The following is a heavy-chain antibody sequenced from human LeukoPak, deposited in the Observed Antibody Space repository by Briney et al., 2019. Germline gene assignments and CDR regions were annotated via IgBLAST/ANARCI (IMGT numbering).Heavy chain of an antibody. CDR1: GGSISSYY. D-gene: IGHD3-10*01. CDR2: IYYSGST. CDR3: ARVNGYGSGNKAIDY. V-gene: IGHV4-59*01. Sequence: PSETLSLTCTVSGGSISSYYWSWIRQPPGKGLEWIGYIYYSGSTNYNPSLKSRVTISVDTSKNQFSLKLSSVTAADTAVYYCARVNGYGSGNKAIDYWGQGTLVTVSS. J-gene: IGHJ4*02.